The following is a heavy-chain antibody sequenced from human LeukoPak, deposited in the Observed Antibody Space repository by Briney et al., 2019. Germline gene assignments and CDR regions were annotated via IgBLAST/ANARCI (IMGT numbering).Heavy chain of an antibody. CDR3: ARTEAGTDAFDI. D-gene: IGHD6-19*01. CDR1: GGSFSGYY. V-gene: IGHV4-34*01. Sequence: PSETLSLTCAVYGGSFSGYYWSWIRQPPGKGLEWIGEINHSGSTNYNPSLKSRVTISLDTSKNQFSLKLSSVTAADTAVYYCARTEAGTDAFDIWGQGTTVTVSS. CDR2: INHSGST. J-gene: IGHJ3*02.